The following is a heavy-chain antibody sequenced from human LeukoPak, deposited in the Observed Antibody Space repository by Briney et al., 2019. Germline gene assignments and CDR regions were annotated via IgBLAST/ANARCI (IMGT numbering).Heavy chain of an antibody. CDR3: ARDHSSAPDY. J-gene: IGHJ4*02. V-gene: IGHV3-30*02. CDR2: IRYDGSNK. CDR1: GFTFSSYG. D-gene: IGHD3-22*01. Sequence: GGSLRLSCAASGFTFSSYGMHWVRQAAGKGLEWVAFIRYDGSNKYYADSVKGRFTISRDNSKNTLYLQMNSLRAEDTAVYYCARDHSSAPDYWGQGTLVTVSS.